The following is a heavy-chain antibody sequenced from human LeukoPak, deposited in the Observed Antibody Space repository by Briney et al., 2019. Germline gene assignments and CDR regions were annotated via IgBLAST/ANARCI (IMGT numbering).Heavy chain of an antibody. CDR3: SRENGAFSPFGY. D-gene: IGHD2-8*01. CDR1: GGSISNTNW. J-gene: IGHJ4*02. CDR2: ISLTGLT. Sequence: KASGTLSLTCGVSGGSISNTNWWSWVRRPPGQGLEWIGEISLTGLTHYNPSLESRVTVSLDKSKNQLSLNLTSVAAADTAVYYCSRENGAFSPFGYWGQGTLVTVLS. V-gene: IGHV4-4*02.